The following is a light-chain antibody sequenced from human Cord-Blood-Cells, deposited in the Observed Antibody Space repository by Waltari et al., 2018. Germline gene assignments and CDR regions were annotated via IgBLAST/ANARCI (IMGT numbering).Light chain of an antibody. CDR2: GAS. CDR1: QSVSSN. V-gene: IGKV3-15*01. Sequence: EIVMTPSPATLSVSPGGRATLSCRASQSVSSNLAWYQQKPGQAPRLLIYGASTRATGIPARFSGSGYGTEFTLTISSLQSEDFAVYYCQQYNNWPPYSFGQGTKLEIK. CDR3: QQYNNWPPYS. J-gene: IGKJ2*03.